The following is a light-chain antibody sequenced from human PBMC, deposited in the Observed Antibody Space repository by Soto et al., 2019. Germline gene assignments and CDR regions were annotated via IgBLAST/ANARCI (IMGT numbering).Light chain of an antibody. V-gene: IGLV2-14*01. CDR2: DVS. Sequence: QSALTQPASVSGSPGQSITISCTGTSSDVGGYNYVSWYQQHPGKAPKLMIYDVSNRPSGVSNRFSGSKSGNTASLTISGLQAEDEADYYGSSYTSSSTLLFGTGTKVT. CDR3: SSYTSSSTLL. CDR1: SSDVGGYNY. J-gene: IGLJ1*01.